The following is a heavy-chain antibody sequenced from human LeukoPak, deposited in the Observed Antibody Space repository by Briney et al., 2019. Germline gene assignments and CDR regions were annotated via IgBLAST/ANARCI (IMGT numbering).Heavy chain of an antibody. D-gene: IGHD5-18*01. J-gene: IGHJ4*02. CDR2: ISGSGGST. V-gene: IGHV3-23*01. Sequence: GGSLRLSCAASGFTFSNYAMSWVRQAPGKGLEWVSAISGSGGSTYYADSVKGRFAISRDNSKNALYLQMNSLRAEDTAVYYRAKDKDTAMVRYFDYWGQGTLVTVSS. CDR3: AKDKDTAMVRYFDY. CDR1: GFTFSNYA.